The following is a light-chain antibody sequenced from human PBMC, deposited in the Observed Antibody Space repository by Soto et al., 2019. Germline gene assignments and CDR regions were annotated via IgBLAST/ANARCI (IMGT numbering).Light chain of an antibody. CDR1: QSVSSY. J-gene: IGKJ1*01. CDR3: QQRSDWPWT. V-gene: IGKV3-11*01. CDR2: EAS. Sequence: VVSQSAATVSLSQGERANISCRASQSVSSYLAWYQQKPGQDPRIIMYEASTRATGIPARFSGGGSGTDFNLTICSLEPEDCAVYDGQQRSDWPWTFGQRTKVDI.